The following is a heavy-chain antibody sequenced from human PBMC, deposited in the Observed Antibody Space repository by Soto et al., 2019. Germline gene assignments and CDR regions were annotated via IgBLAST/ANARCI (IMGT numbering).Heavy chain of an antibody. V-gene: IGHV1-18*01. D-gene: IGHD4-17*01. Sequence: ASVKVSCKASGYTFTSYGISWVRQAPGQGLEWMGWISAYNGNTNYAQKLQGRVTMTTDTSTSTAYMELRSLRSDDTAVYYCARDMTTVSTGHDAFDIWGQGTMVTVS. CDR1: GYTFTSYG. CDR3: ARDMTTVSTGHDAFDI. J-gene: IGHJ3*02. CDR2: ISAYNGNT.